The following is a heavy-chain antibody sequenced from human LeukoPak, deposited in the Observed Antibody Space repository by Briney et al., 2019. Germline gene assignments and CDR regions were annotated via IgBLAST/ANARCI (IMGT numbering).Heavy chain of an antibody. D-gene: IGHD2-15*01. CDR3: ARFNCSGGSCLFDY. V-gene: IGHV4-34*01. J-gene: IGHJ4*02. CDR1: GGSFSGYY. CDR2: INHSGST. Sequence: SKTLSLTCAVYGGSFSGYYWSWIRQPPGKGLEWIGEINHSGSTNYNPSLKSRVTISVDTSKNQFSLKLSSVTAADTAVYYCARFNCSGGSCLFDYWGQGTLVTVSS.